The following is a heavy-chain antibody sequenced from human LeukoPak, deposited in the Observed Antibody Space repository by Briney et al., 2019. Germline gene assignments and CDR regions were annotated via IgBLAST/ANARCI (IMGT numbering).Heavy chain of an antibody. D-gene: IGHD2-15*01. CDR1: GFTFSSYS. CDR3: ARYCSGGSCYHRDYYGMDV. V-gene: IGHV3-21*01. CDR2: ISSSSSYI. Sequence: PGGSLRLSCAASGFTFSSYSMNWVRQPPGKGLEWVSSISSSSSYIYYADSVKGRFTISRDNAKNSLYLQMNSLRAEDTAVYYCARYCSGGSCYHRDYYGMDVWGQGTTVTVSS. J-gene: IGHJ6*02.